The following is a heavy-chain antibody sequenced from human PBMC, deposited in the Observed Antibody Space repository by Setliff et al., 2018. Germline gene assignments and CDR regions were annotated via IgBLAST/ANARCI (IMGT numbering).Heavy chain of an antibody. CDR1: GFTVSSSD. Sequence: LRLSCATSGFTVSSSDMSWVRQAPGKGLEWISVLSGDGNAYYADSVKGRFTISGDTSKNALYLQMNSLRAEDTAVYYCARDPNGDYVGAFDPWGQGILVTVSS. D-gene: IGHD4-17*01. J-gene: IGHJ5*02. CDR2: LSGDGNA. V-gene: IGHV3-53*01. CDR3: ARDPNGDYVGAFDP.